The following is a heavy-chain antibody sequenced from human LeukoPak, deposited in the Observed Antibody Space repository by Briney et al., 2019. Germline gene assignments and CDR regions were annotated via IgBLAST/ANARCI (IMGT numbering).Heavy chain of an antibody. V-gene: IGHV3-23*01. D-gene: IGHD6-19*01. CDR1: GFTISSYA. CDR2: VRGSGDYT. J-gene: IGHJ4*02. CDR3: AKEPATRWLATFDY. Sequence: GGSLRLSCAASGFTISSYAMSWVRQAPGKGPEWVSTVRGSGDYTYYADSVKGRFTISRDNAHNTLYLHMNSLRAEDTAVYYCAKEPATRWLATFDYWGQGTLVTVS.